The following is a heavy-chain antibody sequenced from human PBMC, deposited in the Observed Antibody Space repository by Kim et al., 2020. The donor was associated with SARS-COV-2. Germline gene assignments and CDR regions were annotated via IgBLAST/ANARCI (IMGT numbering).Heavy chain of an antibody. CDR3: ARGHPGYSSSWVDGIID. V-gene: IGHV3-30*04. CDR1: GFTFSSYA. CDR2: ISYDGSNK. J-gene: IGHJ4*01. D-gene: IGHD6-13*01. Sequence: GGSLRLSCAASGFTFSSYAMHWVRQAPGKGLEWVAVISYDGSNKYYADSVKGRFTISRDNSKNTLYLQMNSLRAEDTAVYYCARGHPGYSSSWVDGIID.